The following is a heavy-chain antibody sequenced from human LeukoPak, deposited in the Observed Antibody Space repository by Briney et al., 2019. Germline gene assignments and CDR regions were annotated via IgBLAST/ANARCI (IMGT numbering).Heavy chain of an antibody. J-gene: IGHJ4*01. CDR1: GYTFSAYY. Sequence: VSVTVSCKASGYTFSAYYMHWVRQAPGQGLEWMGWINPNSDDRNYAQKFQGRVTMTRDTSISTAYMELSRLRSDDTAVYYCARVYDIFGSGGHSDFWGHGTLVIVSS. D-gene: IGHD3-10*01. CDR2: INPNSDDR. V-gene: IGHV1-2*02. CDR3: ARVYDIFGSGGHSDF.